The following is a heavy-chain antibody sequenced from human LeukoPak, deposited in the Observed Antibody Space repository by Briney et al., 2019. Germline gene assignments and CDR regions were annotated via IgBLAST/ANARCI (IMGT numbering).Heavy chain of an antibody. CDR1: GFTFGSYE. Sequence: PGGSLRLSCAASGFTFGSYEMNWVRQAPGKGLEWVSYISSSGSTIYYADSVKGRFTISRDNAKNSLYLQMNSLRAEDTALYYCARDSNYYDSSGSDAFDIWGQGTMVTVSS. V-gene: IGHV3-48*03. D-gene: IGHD3-22*01. CDR2: ISSSGSTI. CDR3: ARDSNYYDSSGSDAFDI. J-gene: IGHJ3*02.